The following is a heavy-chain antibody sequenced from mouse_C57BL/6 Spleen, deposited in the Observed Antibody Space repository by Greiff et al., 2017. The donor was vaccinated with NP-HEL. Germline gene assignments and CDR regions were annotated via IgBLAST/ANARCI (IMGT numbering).Heavy chain of an antibody. J-gene: IGHJ4*01. CDR2: IYPRSGNT. V-gene: IGHV1-81*01. CDR3: ARVPDYYGSAMDY. D-gene: IGHD1-1*01. Sequence: VQLQQSGAELARPGASVKLSCKASGYTFTSYGISWVKQRTGQGLEWIGEIYPRSGNTYYNEKFKGKATLTADKSSSTAYMELRSLTSEDSAVYFCARVPDYYGSAMDYWGQGTSVTVSS. CDR1: GYTFTSYG.